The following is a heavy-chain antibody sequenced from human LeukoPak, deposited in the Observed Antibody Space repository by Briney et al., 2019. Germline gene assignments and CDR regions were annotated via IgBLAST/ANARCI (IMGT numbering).Heavy chain of an antibody. Sequence: KPSETLSLTCAVYGGSFSGYYWSWIRQPPGKGLEWIGEINHSGSTNYNPSLKSRVTISVDTSKNQFSLKLSSVTAADTAVYYCARHYGGNPYDAFDIWGQGTMVTVSS. CDR2: INHSGST. J-gene: IGHJ3*02. CDR1: GGSFSGYY. CDR3: ARHYGGNPYDAFDI. V-gene: IGHV4-34*01. D-gene: IGHD4-23*01.